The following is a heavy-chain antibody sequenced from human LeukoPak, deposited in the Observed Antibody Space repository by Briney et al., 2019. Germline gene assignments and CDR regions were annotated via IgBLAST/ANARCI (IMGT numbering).Heavy chain of an antibody. V-gene: IGHV4-59*01. Sequence: SETLSLACTVSGGSISSYYWSWIRQPPGKGLEWIGYIYYSGSTNYNPSLKSRVTISVDTSKNQFSLKLSSVTAADTAVYYCARFGTYYYDSSGYADAFDIWGQGTMVTVSS. D-gene: IGHD3-22*01. CDR3: ARFGTYYYDSSGYADAFDI. J-gene: IGHJ3*02. CDR1: GGSISSYY. CDR2: IYYSGST.